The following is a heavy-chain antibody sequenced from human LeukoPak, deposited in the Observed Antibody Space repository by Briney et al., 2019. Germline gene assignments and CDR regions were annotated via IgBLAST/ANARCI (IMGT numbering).Heavy chain of an antibody. D-gene: IGHD6-19*01. V-gene: IGHV1-18*04. J-gene: IGHJ4*02. CDR2: ISAYNGNT. Sequence: GTSVKVSCKASGYTFTSYGISWVRQAPGQGLEWMGWISAYNGNTNYAQRLQGRVTMTTDTSTSTAYMELRSLRSDDTAVYYCARVAVAGPIDYWGQGTLVTVSS. CDR3: ARVAVAGPIDY. CDR1: GYTFTSYG.